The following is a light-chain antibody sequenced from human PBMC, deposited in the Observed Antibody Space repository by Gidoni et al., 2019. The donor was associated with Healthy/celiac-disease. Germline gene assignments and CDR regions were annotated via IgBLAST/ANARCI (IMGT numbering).Light chain of an antibody. Sequence: DIQSTQCPSTLSASVGDRVTITCRASQGISNYLAWYQQKPGKVPKLLIYAASTLQSGVPSRFSGSGSGTDFTLTIRNLQPEDVATYYCQKYASAPFTFGPGTKVDIK. CDR3: QKYASAPFT. CDR2: AAS. J-gene: IGKJ3*01. V-gene: IGKV1-27*01. CDR1: QGISNY.